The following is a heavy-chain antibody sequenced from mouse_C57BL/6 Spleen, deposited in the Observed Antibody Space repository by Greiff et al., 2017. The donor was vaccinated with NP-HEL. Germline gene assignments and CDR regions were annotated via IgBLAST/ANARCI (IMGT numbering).Heavy chain of an antibody. Sequence: QVQLQQSGPELVKPGASVKISCKASGYAFSCSWMNWVKQRPGKGLEWIGRIYPGDGDTNYNGKFKGKATLTADKSSSTAYMQLSSLTSEDSAVYFCARDSYYYGSSYDYAMDYWGQGTSVTVSS. D-gene: IGHD1-1*01. CDR1: GYAFSCSW. V-gene: IGHV1-82*01. J-gene: IGHJ4*01. CDR3: ARDSYYYGSSYDYAMDY. CDR2: IYPGDGDT.